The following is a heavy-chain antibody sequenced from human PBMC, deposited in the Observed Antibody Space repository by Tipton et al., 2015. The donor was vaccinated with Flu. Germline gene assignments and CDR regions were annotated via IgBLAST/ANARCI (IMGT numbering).Heavy chain of an antibody. Sequence: TLSLTCAVYGGSFSGYYWSWIRQPPGKGLEWIGEINHSGSTNYNPSLKSRVTISVDTSKNQFSLKLSSVTAADTAVYYCARGYIVVVPAAKRAAKNYFDYWGQGTLVTVSS. J-gene: IGHJ4*02. V-gene: IGHV4-34*01. D-gene: IGHD2-2*01. CDR3: ARGYIVVVPAAKRAAKNYFDY. CDR2: INHSGST. CDR1: GGSFSGYY.